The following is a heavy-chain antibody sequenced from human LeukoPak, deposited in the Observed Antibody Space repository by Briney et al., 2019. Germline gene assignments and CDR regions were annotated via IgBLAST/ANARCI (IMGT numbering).Heavy chain of an antibody. Sequence: GGSLRLSCAASEFTFSSYTMHWVRQAPGKGLEWVAVISYDGSNKYYADSVKGRFTISRDNSKNTLFLQMNSLRTEDTAVYYCAKDFYSGSSPWGQGTLVTVSS. CDR2: ISYDGSNK. J-gene: IGHJ5*02. D-gene: IGHD1-26*01. CDR1: EFTFSSYT. CDR3: AKDFYSGSSP. V-gene: IGHV3-30*04.